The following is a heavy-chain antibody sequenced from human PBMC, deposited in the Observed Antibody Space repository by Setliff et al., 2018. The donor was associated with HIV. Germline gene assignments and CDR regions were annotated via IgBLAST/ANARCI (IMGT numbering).Heavy chain of an antibody. Sequence: PGESLKISCKASGYSFTTNWIGWVRQMPGKGLEWMGIVYPSDSDTRYSPSFRGQVTISADKSNDTAYLQWSSLKASDTATYYCARQGSRAYFYGHVWGSYRWDAFDIWGQGTMVTVSS. V-gene: IGHV5-51*01. J-gene: IGHJ3*02. CDR3: ARQGSRAYFYGHVWGSYRWDAFDI. CDR2: VYPSDSDT. D-gene: IGHD3-16*02. CDR1: GYSFTTNW.